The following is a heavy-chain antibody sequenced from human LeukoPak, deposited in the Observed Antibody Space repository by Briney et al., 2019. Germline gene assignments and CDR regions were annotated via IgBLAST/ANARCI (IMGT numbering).Heavy chain of an antibody. CDR1: GFTVTTSA. J-gene: IGHJ4*02. D-gene: IGHD2-2*02. CDR2: VVVGSGET. Sequence: SVKVSCKASGFTVTTSAVQWVRQARGQRPEWIGWVVVGSGETNFAQKFKERVTITCDMSTTTVYLDLSSLTSEDTAVYYCAAVGADIPVDFWGQGTLVTVSS. CDR3: AAVGADIPVDF. V-gene: IGHV1-58*01.